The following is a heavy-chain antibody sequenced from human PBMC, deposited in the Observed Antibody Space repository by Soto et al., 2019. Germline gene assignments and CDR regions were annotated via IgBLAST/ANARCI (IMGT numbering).Heavy chain of an antibody. V-gene: IGHV3-11*01. J-gene: IGHJ5*02. CDR2: ISISGSSV. D-gene: IGHD3-10*01. Sequence: QVQLVESGGGLVKPGGSLRLSCVASGFTFSDYYMAWIRQAPGEGLEYISYISISGSSVYYADSVKGRFTISRDNARNSFYLQMNSLSAEDTAMYYCARVLYGSGTNWFDPWGQGALVTVSS. CDR1: GFTFSDYY. CDR3: ARVLYGSGTNWFDP.